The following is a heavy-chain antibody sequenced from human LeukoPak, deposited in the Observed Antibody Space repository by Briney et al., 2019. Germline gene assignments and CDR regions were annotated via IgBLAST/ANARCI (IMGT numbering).Heavy chain of an antibody. CDR3: ATFWGGSY. CDR1: GFMFSNYW. Sequence: GGSLRLSCAASGFMFSNYWMSWVRQAPGKGLEWVANIKQDGSEKDYVDSVKGRFTISRDNAKNSLYLQMNSLRAEDTAVYYCATFWGGSYWGQGTLVTVSS. J-gene: IGHJ4*02. D-gene: IGHD3-16*01. CDR2: IKQDGSEK. V-gene: IGHV3-7*01.